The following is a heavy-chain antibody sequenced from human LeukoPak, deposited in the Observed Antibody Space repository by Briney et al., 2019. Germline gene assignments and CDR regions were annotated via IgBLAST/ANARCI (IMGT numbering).Heavy chain of an antibody. CDR1: GFTFSSYS. CDR2: ISSSSSTI. V-gene: IGHV3-48*01. D-gene: IGHD4-23*01. Sequence: GGSLRLSCAASGFTFSSYSMNWVRQAPGKGLEWVSYISSSSSTIYYADSVKGRFTISRDNAKNSLYLQMNSLRAEDTAVYYCARDDDYGGKYWGQGTLVTVSS. J-gene: IGHJ4*02. CDR3: ARDDDYGGKY.